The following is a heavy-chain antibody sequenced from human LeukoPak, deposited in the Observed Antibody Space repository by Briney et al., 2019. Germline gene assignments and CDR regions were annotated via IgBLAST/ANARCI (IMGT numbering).Heavy chain of an antibody. Sequence: GGSLRLSRAASGFAFRTYSMSWVRQAPGKGLEWVSSITSTSTYIHYADSVRGRFTISRDNAGNSLYLQVNGLRAEDTAVYYCARVAAGATIHSYYYTYMDVWGKGTTVTVSS. CDR3: ARVAAGATIHSYYYTYMDV. V-gene: IGHV3-21*01. CDR2: ITSTSTYI. J-gene: IGHJ6*03. D-gene: IGHD5-12*01. CDR1: GFAFRTYS.